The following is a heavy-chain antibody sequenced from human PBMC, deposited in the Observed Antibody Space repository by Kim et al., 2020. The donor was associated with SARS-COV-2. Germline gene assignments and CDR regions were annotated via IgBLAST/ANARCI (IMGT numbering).Heavy chain of an antibody. V-gene: IGHV1-18*01. D-gene: IGHD2-21*01. CDR1: GYTFTEYG. CDR2: ISVLTGES. CDR3: ARALECGGGACYIPFDF. Sequence: ASVKVSCEASGYTFTEYGISWVRWAPGQGLEWIGWISVLTGESNYVQKFQGRVTMTFDTSTSTGYMELRSLRSDDTAIYYCARALECGGGACYIPFDFWGQGTPVTVSS. J-gene: IGHJ4*02.